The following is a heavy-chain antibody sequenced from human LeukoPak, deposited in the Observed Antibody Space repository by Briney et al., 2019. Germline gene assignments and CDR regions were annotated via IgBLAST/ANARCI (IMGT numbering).Heavy chain of an antibody. CDR3: AKVRGGYIAYDRYYDY. CDR1: GFTFSSYA. D-gene: IGHD5-12*01. Sequence: GGSLRLSCAASGFTFSSYAMHWVRQAPGKGLEWVAVISYDGSNKYYADSVTGRFTISRDNSKNTLYLQMNSLRPEDMAVYYCAKVRGGYIAYDRYYDYWGQGTLVTISS. J-gene: IGHJ4*02. V-gene: IGHV3-30*04. CDR2: ISYDGSNK.